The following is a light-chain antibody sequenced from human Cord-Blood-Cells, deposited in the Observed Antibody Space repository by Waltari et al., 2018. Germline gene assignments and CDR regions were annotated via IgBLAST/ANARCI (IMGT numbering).Light chain of an antibody. J-gene: IGKJ1*01. Sequence: IVMTPSPLSLPVTPGEPAAISCRSSQSLLHSNGYNYLDWYLQKPGQSPQLLIYLGSNRASGVPDRFSGSGSGTDFTLKISRVEAEDVGVYYCMQALQTPPTWTFGQGTKVEIK. CDR2: LGS. CDR1: QSLLHSNGYNY. V-gene: IGKV2-28*01. CDR3: MQALQTPPTWT.